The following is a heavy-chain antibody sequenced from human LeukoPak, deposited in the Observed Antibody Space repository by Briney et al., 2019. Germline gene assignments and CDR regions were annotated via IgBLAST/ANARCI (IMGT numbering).Heavy chain of an antibody. CDR2: IRSDGTNK. Sequence: GGSLRLSCAASRFSFSSYDMHWVRRAPGKGLEWVTFIRSDGTNKYYADSVKGRFTISRDNSKNTLHLQMNSLRAEDTAVYYCYGEGYWGQGTLVTVSP. V-gene: IGHV3-30*02. CDR3: YGEGY. CDR1: RFSFSSYD. J-gene: IGHJ4*02. D-gene: IGHD4-17*01.